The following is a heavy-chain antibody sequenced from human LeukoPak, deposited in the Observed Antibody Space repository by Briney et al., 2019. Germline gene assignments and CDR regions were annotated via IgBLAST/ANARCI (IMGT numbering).Heavy chain of an antibody. CDR1: GGSISSYY. V-gene: IGHV4-4*07. Sequence: KASETLSLTCTVSGGSISSYYWSWIRQPAGKGLEWIGRIYTSGSTNYNPSLKSRVTISVDTSKNQFSLKLSSVTAADTAVYYCARDLVRPYDFWSGYLDAFDIWGQGTMVTVSS. D-gene: IGHD3-3*01. J-gene: IGHJ3*02. CDR2: IYTSGST. CDR3: ARDLVRPYDFWSGYLDAFDI.